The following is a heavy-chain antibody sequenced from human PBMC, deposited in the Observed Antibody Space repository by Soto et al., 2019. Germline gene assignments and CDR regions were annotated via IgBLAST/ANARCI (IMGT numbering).Heavy chain of an antibody. CDR1: GFTFSSSG. CDR3: ARDLRGWYDY. CDR2: ISYDGSST. V-gene: IGHV3-30*03. D-gene: IGHD6-19*01. J-gene: IGHJ4*02. Sequence: PGGSLRLSCAASGFTFSSSGMHWVRQAPGKGLEWVAFISYDGSSTSYADSVKGRFTISRDNAKNTLYLQMNSLRAEDTAVYYCARDLRGWYDYWGQGTLVTVSS.